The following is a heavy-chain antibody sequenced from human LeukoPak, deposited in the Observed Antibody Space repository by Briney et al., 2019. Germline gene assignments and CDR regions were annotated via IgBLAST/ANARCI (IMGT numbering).Heavy chain of an antibody. V-gene: IGHV1-69*05. CDR2: IIPIFGTA. D-gene: IGHD4-11*01. J-gene: IGHJ3*02. CDR1: GGTFSSYA. CDR3: ARVSKQVGAFDI. Sequence: SVKVSCKASGGTFSSYAISWVRQAPGQGLEWMGGIIPIFGTANYAQKFQGRVTITTDESTSTAYMELSSLRSEDTAVYYCARVSKQVGAFDIWGQGTMVTVSS.